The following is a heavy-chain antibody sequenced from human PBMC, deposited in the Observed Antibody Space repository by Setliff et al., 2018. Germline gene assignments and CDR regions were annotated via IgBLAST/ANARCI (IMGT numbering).Heavy chain of an antibody. V-gene: IGHV1-2*04. CDR1: GYTFTGYY. CDR2: INPNSGGT. CDR3: ARDRDSSGYPYYFDY. D-gene: IGHD3-22*01. J-gene: IGHJ4*02. Sequence: GASVKVSCKASGYTFTGYYMHWVRQAPGQGLEWMGWINPNSGGTNYAQKFQGWVTMTRDTSISTAYMELSRLRSDDTAVYYCARDRDSSGYPYYFDYWGQGTLVTVPQ.